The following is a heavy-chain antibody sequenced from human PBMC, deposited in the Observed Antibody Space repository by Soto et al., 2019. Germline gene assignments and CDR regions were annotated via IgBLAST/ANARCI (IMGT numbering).Heavy chain of an antibody. CDR1: GGSISSSSYY. V-gene: IGHV4-39*01. CDR3: ASIVDTAMAHYYYYGMDV. Sequence: PSETLCLTCTVSGGSISSSSYYWGWIRQPPGKGLEWIGSIYYSGSTYYYPSLKSRVTISVDTSKNQFSLKLSSVTAADTAVYYCASIVDTAMAHYYYYGMDVWGQGTTVTVSS. D-gene: IGHD5-18*01. J-gene: IGHJ6*02. CDR2: IYYSGST.